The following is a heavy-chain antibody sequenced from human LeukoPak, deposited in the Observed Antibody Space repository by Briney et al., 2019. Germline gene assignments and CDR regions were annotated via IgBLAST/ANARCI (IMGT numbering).Heavy chain of an antibody. CDR3: ARDTGVRPRVAHFDY. CDR1: GGSFSGYY. CDR2: INHSGST. Sequence: PSETLSLTCAVYGGSFSGYYWSWIRQPPGKGLEWIGEINHSGSTNYNPSLKSRVTISVDTSKNQFSLQLNSVTPEDTAVYYCARDTGVRPRVAHFDYWGQGTLVTVSS. V-gene: IGHV4-34*01. J-gene: IGHJ4*02. D-gene: IGHD1-14*01.